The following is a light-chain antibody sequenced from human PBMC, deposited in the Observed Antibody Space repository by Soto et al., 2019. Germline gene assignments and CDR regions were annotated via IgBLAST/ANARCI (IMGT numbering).Light chain of an antibody. Sequence: QSVLTPPASVSVSPGQSLTISCTGTSSVVGFYDFVSWYQQHPDKAPKLMIYEVRGRPSGVSNRFSGSKSFNTATLTFSWLQAEDEADYCCSSHTTRNTRVFGTGTKVTFL. CDR2: EVR. V-gene: IGLV2-14*03. CDR1: SSVVGFYDF. J-gene: IGLJ1*01. CDR3: SSHTTRNTRV.